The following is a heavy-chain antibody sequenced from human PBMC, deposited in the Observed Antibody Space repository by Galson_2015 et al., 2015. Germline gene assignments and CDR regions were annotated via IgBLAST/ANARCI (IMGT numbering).Heavy chain of an antibody. CDR3: AKDRGYDSHHYYYYGLDV. V-gene: IGHV3-9*01. Sequence: SLILSYAASGFTFDDYAMPWVRQAPGTGLEWVSGISWNGGRLAYADSVKGRFTISTDNATNSLYLQLNSLRAEDTALYYCAKDRGYDSHHYYYYGLDVWGQGTTVTVS. D-gene: IGHD5-12*01. CDR1: GFTFDDYA. CDR2: ISWNGGRL. J-gene: IGHJ6*02.